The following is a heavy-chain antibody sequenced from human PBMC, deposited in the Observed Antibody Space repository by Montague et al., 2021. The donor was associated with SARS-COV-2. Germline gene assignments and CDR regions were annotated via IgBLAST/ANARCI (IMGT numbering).Heavy chain of an antibody. J-gene: IGHJ3*02. CDR1: GASVSSSD. V-gene: IGHV4-59*02. CDR3: ARETMTADAFDI. CDR2: FYSVGST. D-gene: IGHD1-14*01. Sequence: SETLSLTCTVSGASVSSSDWGWIRQSPGKGLEWIGYFYSVGSTDYNPSLKSRVTISRDTSKNQFSLKVRSVTAADRAIYYCARETMTADAFDIWGQGTMVTVSS.